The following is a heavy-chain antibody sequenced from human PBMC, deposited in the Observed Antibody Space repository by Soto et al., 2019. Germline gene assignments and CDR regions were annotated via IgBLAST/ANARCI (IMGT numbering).Heavy chain of an antibody. CDR2: IIPIFGTA. J-gene: IGHJ3*02. CDR1: GGSLDSYA. CDR3: ARGRPMIVVVITRGAFDI. V-gene: IGHV1-69*13. D-gene: IGHD3-22*01. Sequence: SVKVSSEASGGSLDSYASSSAPQAPGQGLEWMGGIIPIFGTANYAQKFQGRVTITADESTSTAYMELSSLRSEDTAAYYCARGRPMIVVVITRGAFDIWGQGTMVTVSS.